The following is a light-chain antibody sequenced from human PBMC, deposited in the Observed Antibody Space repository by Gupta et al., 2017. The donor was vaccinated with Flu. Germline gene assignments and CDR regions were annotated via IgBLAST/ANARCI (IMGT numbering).Light chain of an antibody. CDR2: GAS. J-gene: IGKJ4*01. V-gene: IGKV3-20*01. CDR1: QSVSSGY. Sequence: EIVLTQSPGTLSLSPGERATLSCRASQSVSSGYLAWYQQNPGQAPRLLIYGASRRATGMPDRFSGSGSGADFTLTISRLEPEDFAVYYCQQYGSSPLTFGGGTKVDIK. CDR3: QQYGSSPLT.